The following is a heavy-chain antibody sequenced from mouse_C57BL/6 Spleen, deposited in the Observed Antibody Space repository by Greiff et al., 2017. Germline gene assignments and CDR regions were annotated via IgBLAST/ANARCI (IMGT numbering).Heavy chain of an antibody. J-gene: IGHJ1*03. V-gene: IGHV1-69*01. CDR3: ARGTRWCFDD. CDR1: GYTFTSYW. Sequence: VQLQQPGAELVMPGASVKLSCKASGYTFTSYWMHWVKQRPGQGLEWIGEIDPSDSYTNYNQKFKGKSTLTVDKSSSTAYMQLSSLTSEDSAVYYCARGTRWCFDDWGRGTAVTVSA. CDR2: IDPSDSYT.